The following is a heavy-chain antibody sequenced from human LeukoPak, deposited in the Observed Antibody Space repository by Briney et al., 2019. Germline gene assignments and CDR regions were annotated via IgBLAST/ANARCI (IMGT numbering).Heavy chain of an antibody. CDR2: VSSGFHA. J-gene: IGHJ4*02. Sequence: GGSLRLSCTASGFTLGSHDMHWVRQILGQGLEWVAAVSSGFHAFFADSVQGRFTVSREDARNSLYLQMNSLRAGDTAVYYCVREARGYHYTYFDYWGQGTLVTVSS. CDR3: VREARGYHYTYFDY. D-gene: IGHD5-18*01. CDR1: GFTLGSHD. V-gene: IGHV3-13*01.